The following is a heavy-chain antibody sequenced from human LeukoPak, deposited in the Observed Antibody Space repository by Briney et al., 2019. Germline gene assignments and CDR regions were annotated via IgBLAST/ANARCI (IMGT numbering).Heavy chain of an antibody. CDR2: ISQDGSEK. CDR1: GFTLSSHW. J-gene: IGHJ4*02. D-gene: IGHD6-6*01. Sequence: GGSLRLSCTASGFTLSSHWMRWVRQAPGKGLEWVATISQDGSEKYHVVSVKGRFTISRDNVNYALYLQMNSLRAEDTAVYYCARDPLYGSFEYFDYWGQGTLVTVSS. V-gene: IGHV3-7*01. CDR3: ARDPLYGSFEYFDY.